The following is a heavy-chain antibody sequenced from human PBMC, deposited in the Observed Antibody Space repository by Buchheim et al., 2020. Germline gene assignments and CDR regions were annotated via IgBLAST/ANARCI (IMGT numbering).Heavy chain of an antibody. Sequence: QVQLQESGPGLVKPSETLSLTCTVSGGSVSSGSYYWSWIRQPPGKGLEWIGNIYYSGSTNYNPSLTSRVTISVDTSKNQFSLKLSSVTAADTAVYYCARDPGGSRTSEPPIYGLDVWGQGIT. CDR3: ARDPGGSRTSEPPIYGLDV. V-gene: IGHV4-61*01. D-gene: IGHD2-2*01. J-gene: IGHJ6*02. CDR1: GGSVSSGSYY. CDR2: IYYSGST.